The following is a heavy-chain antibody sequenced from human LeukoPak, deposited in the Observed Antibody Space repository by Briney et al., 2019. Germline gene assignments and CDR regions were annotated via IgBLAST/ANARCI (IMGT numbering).Heavy chain of an antibody. Sequence: SETLSLTCTVSGGSISSYYWSWIRQPAGKGLEWIGRIYISGSTNYNPSLKSRVTISVDTSKNQFSLKLNSVTAADTAVYYCARGYTVTTPDYWGQGTLVTVSS. CDR1: GGSISSYY. J-gene: IGHJ4*02. V-gene: IGHV4-4*07. CDR3: ARGYTVTTPDY. CDR2: IYISGST. D-gene: IGHD4-17*01.